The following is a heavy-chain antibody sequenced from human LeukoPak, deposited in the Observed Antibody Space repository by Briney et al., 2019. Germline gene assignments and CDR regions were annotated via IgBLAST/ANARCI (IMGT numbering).Heavy chain of an antibody. CDR1: GFTFSNYG. D-gene: IGHD3-10*01. Sequence: GGSLRLSCIVPGFTFSNYGMSWVRQAPGKGLEWVSAISGSGDFSYYTASVKVRFTISRDNFRNTLYLQMNGLRAEDTAVYYCAKAPYGSGSYFTDYWGQGTLVTVSS. CDR2: ISGSGDFS. V-gene: IGHV3-23*01. J-gene: IGHJ4*02. CDR3: AKAPYGSGSYFTDY.